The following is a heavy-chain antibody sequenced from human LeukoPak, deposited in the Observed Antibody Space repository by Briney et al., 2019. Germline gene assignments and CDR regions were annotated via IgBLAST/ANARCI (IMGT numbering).Heavy chain of an antibody. V-gene: IGHV1-2*02. D-gene: IGHD3-10*01. J-gene: IGHJ4*02. CDR1: GYTFTGYY. CDR3: ARDSYGSGSTTLILLFY. CDR2: INPNSGGT. Sequence: ASVKVSCKASGYTFTGYYMHWVRQAPGQGLEWMGWINPNSGGTNYAQKFQGRVTMTRDTSISTAYMELSRLRSDDTAVYYCARDSYGSGSTTLILLFYWGQGTLVTVSS.